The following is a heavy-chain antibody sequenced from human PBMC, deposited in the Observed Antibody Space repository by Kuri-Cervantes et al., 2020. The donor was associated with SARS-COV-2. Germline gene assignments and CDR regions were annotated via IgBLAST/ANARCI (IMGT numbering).Heavy chain of an antibody. J-gene: IGHJ6*02. V-gene: IGHV3-33*08. D-gene: IGHD1-26*01. CDR2: IWSDGTIR. CDR1: GFNFSRTD. Sequence: GGSLRLSCAASGFNFSRTDMHWVRQAPGKGLEWVAVIWSDGTIRYFVDSVRGRFTISRDNSKNTVYLQMNRLTAEDTAIYYCARVGGRHYRDNNYYYGMDVWGQGTTVTVSS. CDR3: ARVGGRHYRDNNYYYGMDV.